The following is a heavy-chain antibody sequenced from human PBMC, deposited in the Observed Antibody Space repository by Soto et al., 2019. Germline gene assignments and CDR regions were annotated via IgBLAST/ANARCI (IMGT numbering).Heavy chain of an antibody. V-gene: IGHV4-34*01. Sequence: PLVTLSLTCAVFGGSFSGFYWRCIRKTQGKGLEWIGEINHSGSTNYNPSLKSRVTISVDTSKNQFSLKLSSVTAADTAVYYCVRGLSIVLEPAAIAGYFDLGGRGTLVTLSS. CDR3: VRGLSIVLEPAAIAGYFDL. CDR1: GGSFSGFY. J-gene: IGHJ2*01. CDR2: INHSGST. D-gene: IGHD2-2*02.